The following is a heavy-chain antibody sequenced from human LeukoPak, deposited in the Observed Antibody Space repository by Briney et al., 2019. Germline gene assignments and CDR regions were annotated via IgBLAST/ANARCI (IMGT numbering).Heavy chain of an antibody. CDR3: AIDSASGEEAPFDY. CDR1: GFTFSSYW. D-gene: IGHD3-10*01. Sequence: GGSLRLSCAASGFTFSSYWMHWVRQAPGKGLVWVSRINSDGSSTSYADSVKGRFTISRDNAKNTLYLQMNSLRAEDTAVYYCAIDSASGEEAPFDYWGQGTLVTVSS. CDR2: INSDGSST. V-gene: IGHV3-74*01. J-gene: IGHJ4*02.